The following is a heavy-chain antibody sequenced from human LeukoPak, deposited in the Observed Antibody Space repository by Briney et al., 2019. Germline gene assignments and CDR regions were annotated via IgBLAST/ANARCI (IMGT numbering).Heavy chain of an antibody. D-gene: IGHD6-19*01. J-gene: IGHJ1*01. V-gene: IGHV3-48*04. CDR3: ARPYSSGWYGYFQH. CDR2: ISSSSSTI. CDR1: GFTFSSYS. Sequence: PGGSLRLPCAASGFTFSSYSMNWVRQAPGKGLEWVSYISSSSSTIYYADSVKGRFTISRDNAKNSLYLQMNSLRAEDTAVYYCARPYSSGWYGYFQHWGQGTLVTVSS.